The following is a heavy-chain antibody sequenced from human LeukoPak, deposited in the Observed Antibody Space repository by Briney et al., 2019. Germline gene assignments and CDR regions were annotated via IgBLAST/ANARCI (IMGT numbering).Heavy chain of an antibody. V-gene: IGHV4-59*01. CDR1: GGSISSYY. Sequence: SETLSLTCTVSGGSISSYYWSWIRQPPGKGLEWIGYIYYSGSTNYNPSLKSRVTISVDTSKNQFSLELSSVTAADTAVYYCARAGPDAFDIWGQGTMVTVSS. J-gene: IGHJ3*02. CDR2: IYYSGST. CDR3: ARAGPDAFDI.